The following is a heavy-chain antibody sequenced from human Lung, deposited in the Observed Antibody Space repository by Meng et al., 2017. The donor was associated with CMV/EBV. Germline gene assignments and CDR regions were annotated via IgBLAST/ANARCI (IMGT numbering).Heavy chain of an antibody. D-gene: IGHD3-10*01. J-gene: IGHJ4*02. CDR2: IGSSSSYI. CDR3: ARDREVRNFDY. Sequence: EVQLVESGGGLVKPGGSLILSCAASGFTFSSYSMNWVRQAPGKGLECVSSIGSSSSYIYYAESVKGRFTISRDNAKNSLYLQMNSLRAEDTAVYYCARDREVRNFDYWGQGTLVTVSS. CDR1: GFTFSSYS. V-gene: IGHV3-21*01.